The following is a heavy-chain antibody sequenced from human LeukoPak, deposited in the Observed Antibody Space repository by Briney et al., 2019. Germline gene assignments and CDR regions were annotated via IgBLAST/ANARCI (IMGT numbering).Heavy chain of an antibody. CDR1: GFTFSNIC. V-gene: IGHV3-74*01. Sequence: PGGSLRLSCAASGFTFSNICMLWDRQAPGKGLESVSRINTDGTVTTYADSVKGRFTVSRDNADNTMFLQMNSVRDEDTAVYYCATKLWLAPATDSWGQGTPVTVSS. CDR2: INTDGTVT. D-gene: IGHD6-19*01. CDR3: ATKLWLAPATDS. J-gene: IGHJ4*02.